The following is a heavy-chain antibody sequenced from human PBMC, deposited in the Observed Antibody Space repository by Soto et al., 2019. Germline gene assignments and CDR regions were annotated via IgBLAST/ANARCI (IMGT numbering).Heavy chain of an antibody. J-gene: IGHJ4*02. Sequence: EVQLLGSGGGLVQPGGCLRLYCVGSGFTFSTYWMNWVRQAPGKGLEWVANINPDGNVGTYVDSVRGRFTTSRDNAKNSLYLQMNSLRADDTAVYFCAGWGGHDYNYWGQGIMVTVSS. CDR1: GFTFSTYW. CDR3: AGWGGHDYNY. D-gene: IGHD4-4*01. CDR2: INPDGNVG. V-gene: IGHV3-7*03.